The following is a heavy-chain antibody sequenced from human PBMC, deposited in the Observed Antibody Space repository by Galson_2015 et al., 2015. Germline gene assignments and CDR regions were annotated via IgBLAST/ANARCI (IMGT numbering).Heavy chain of an antibody. CDR2: INTNTGNP. Sequence: SVKVSCKASGYTFTSYAMNWVRQAPGQGLEWMGWINTNTGNPTYAQGFTGRFVFSLDTSVSTAYLQICSLKAEDTAVYYCAREPFGVATHYYYYGMDVWGQGTTVTVSS. J-gene: IGHJ6*02. V-gene: IGHV7-4-1*01. CDR1: GYTFTSYA. D-gene: IGHD2-15*01. CDR3: AREPFGVATHYYYYGMDV.